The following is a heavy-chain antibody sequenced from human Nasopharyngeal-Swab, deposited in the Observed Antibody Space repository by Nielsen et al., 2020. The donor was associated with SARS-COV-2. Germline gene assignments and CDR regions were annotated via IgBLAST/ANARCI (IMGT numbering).Heavy chain of an antibody. V-gene: IGHV3-23*01. J-gene: IGHJ6*03. CDR1: GLTFSSYA. D-gene: IGHD6-13*01. CDR2: ISGSGGST. CDR3: AKYAGSWYYYYYYMDV. Sequence: GGSLRLSCAASGLTFSSYAMSWVRQAPGKGLEWVSAISGSGGSTYYADSVKGRFTISRDNSKNTLYLQMNSLRAEDAAVYYCAKYAGSWYYYYYYMDVWGKGTTVTVSS.